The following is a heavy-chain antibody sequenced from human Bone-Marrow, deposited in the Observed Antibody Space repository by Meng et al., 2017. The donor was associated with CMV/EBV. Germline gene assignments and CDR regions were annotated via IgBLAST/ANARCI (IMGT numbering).Heavy chain of an antibody. J-gene: IGHJ4*02. V-gene: IGHV3-11*01. Sequence: GESLKISCAASGFTFSDYYLGWVRLAPGKGLEWVSYISNSGTDIYYAGSVKGRFTISRDNAKNSLYMQMNSLRVEDTAVYYCVKYTIGWYGVYWGQGTLVTVSS. CDR2: ISNSGTDI. CDR1: GFTFSDYY. D-gene: IGHD6-19*01. CDR3: VKYTIGWYGVY.